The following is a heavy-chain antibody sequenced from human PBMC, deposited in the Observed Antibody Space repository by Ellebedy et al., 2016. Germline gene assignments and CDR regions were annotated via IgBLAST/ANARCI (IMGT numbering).Heavy chain of an antibody. V-gene: IGHV4-31*03. CDR1: GGSISSGGYY. CDR3: ASITYSSGWAYYYYGMDV. CDR2: IYYSGST. Sequence: SETLSLTXTVSGGSISSGGYYWSWIRQHPGKGLEWIGYIYYSGSTYYNPSLKSRVTISVDTSKNQFSLKLSSVTAADTAVYYCASITYSSGWAYYYYGMDVWGQGTTVTVSS. D-gene: IGHD6-19*01. J-gene: IGHJ6*02.